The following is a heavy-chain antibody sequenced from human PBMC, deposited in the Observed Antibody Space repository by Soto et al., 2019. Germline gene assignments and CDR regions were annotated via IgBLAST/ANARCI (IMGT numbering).Heavy chain of an antibody. CDR3: ASRYYDFWSGRNWFDP. J-gene: IGHJ5*02. CDR2: IYYSGST. Sequence: SETLSLTCTVSGGSISSSSYYWGWIRQPPGKGLEWIGSIYYSGSTYYNPSLKSRVTISVDTSKNQFSLKLSSVTAADTAVYYCASRYYDFWSGRNWFDPWGQGTLVTVSS. V-gene: IGHV4-39*01. D-gene: IGHD3-3*01. CDR1: GGSISSSSYY.